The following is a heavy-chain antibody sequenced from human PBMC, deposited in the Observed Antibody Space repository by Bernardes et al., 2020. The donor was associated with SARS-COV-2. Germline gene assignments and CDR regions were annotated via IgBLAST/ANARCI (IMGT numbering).Heavy chain of an antibody. CDR3: VRQAFSSSSYRRGFDP. V-gene: IGHV5-51*01. J-gene: IGHJ5*02. CDR2: IYPGYSDS. Sequence: GESLKISCKGSGYSFSTYWIGLVRQMPGKGLEWMGIIYPGYSDSRYSPSFQGQVTISADKSLSTAYLQWSSLKASDTAMYYCVRQAFSSSSYRRGFDPWGQGTLVTVSS. D-gene: IGHD6-6*01. CDR1: GYSFSTYW.